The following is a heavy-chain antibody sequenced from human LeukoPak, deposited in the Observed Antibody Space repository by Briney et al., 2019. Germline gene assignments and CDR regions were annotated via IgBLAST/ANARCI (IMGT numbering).Heavy chain of an antibody. CDR2: IYYSGGA. CDR3: ARGLLWFGELHDAFDI. V-gene: IGHV4-39*07. D-gene: IGHD3-10*01. CDR1: GDSLRKSTFY. Sequence: SETLSLTCTVSGDSLRKSTFYWVWIRQPPGKGLEWIGSIYYSGGADYNPSLKSRVTISVDTSKNQFSLKLSSVTAADTAVYYCARGLLWFGELHDAFDIWGQGTMVTVSS. J-gene: IGHJ3*02.